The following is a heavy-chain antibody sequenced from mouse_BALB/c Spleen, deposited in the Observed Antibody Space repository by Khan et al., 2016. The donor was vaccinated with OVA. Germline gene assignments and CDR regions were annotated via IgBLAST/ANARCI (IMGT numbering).Heavy chain of an antibody. Sequence: QVQLQQPGAELVKAGASVKMSCKASGYTFTSYWMHWVKQRLGQGLEWFAETNPTNGRTYYNEKFKRKATLTVDKSSSTAYMLLSGPTFEDSAGYYCARIKKIVATYFDYWGQGTTLTVSS. D-gene: IGHD1-1*01. CDR1: GYTFTSYW. J-gene: IGHJ2*01. V-gene: IGHV1S81*02. CDR3: ARIKKIVATYFDY. CDR2: TNPTNGRT.